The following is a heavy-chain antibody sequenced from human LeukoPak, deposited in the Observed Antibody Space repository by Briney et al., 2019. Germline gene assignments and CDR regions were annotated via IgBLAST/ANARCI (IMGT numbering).Heavy chain of an antibody. D-gene: IGHD1/OR15-1a*01. V-gene: IGHV3-7*01. CDR2: IRQDGSVQ. Sequence: PGGSLRLSCAASGFTFSSYWMSWVRQAPGKGLEWVANIRQDGSVQNYVDSVKGRFTISSDNPKNSVYLQMTSLRAADTAVYYCLVTTRSRGFDYWGQGTLVTVSS. CDR1: GFTFSSYW. J-gene: IGHJ4*02. CDR3: LVTTRSRGFDY.